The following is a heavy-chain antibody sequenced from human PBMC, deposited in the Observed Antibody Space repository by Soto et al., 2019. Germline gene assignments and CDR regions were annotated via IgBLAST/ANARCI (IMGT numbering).Heavy chain of an antibody. CDR1: AFTVSSYE. V-gene: IGHV3-48*03. CDR3: ARGNFDWLSHLLDY. Sequence: GSLRLYCGASAFTVSSYETNWVRQVPGKGLEWVSYISSSGSTIYYADSVKGRFTISRDNAKNSLYLQMNSLRAEDTAVYYCARGNFDWLSHLLDYWGQGTLVTVSS. D-gene: IGHD3-9*01. J-gene: IGHJ4*02. CDR2: ISSSGSTI.